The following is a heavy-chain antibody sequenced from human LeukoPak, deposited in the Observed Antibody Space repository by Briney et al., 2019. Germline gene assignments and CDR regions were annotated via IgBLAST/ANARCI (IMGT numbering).Heavy chain of an antibody. CDR3: ASWDSSSWRKYFQH. CDR2: IYYSGST. D-gene: IGHD6-13*01. V-gene: IGHV4-59*01. J-gene: IGHJ1*01. Sequence: SETLSLTCAVYGGSFSGYYWSWIRQPPGKGLEWIGYIYYSGSTNYNPSLKSRVTISVDTPKNQFSLKLSSVTAADTAVYYCASWDSSSWRKYFQHWGQGTLVTVSS. CDR1: GGSFSGYY.